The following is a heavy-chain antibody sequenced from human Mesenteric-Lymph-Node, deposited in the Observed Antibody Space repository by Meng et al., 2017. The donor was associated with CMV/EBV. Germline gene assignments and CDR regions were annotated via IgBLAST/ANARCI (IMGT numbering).Heavy chain of an antibody. J-gene: IGHJ4*02. CDR2: MNPNSANT. V-gene: IGHV1-8*02. CDR3: ARGDVEHHGGFDY. CDR1: GYTFTSFG. D-gene: IGHD5-24*01. Sequence: ASVKVSCKASGYTFTSFGVSWVRQAPGQGLEWMGWMNPNSANTGYAQKFQGRVTMTRNTSISTAYMELSSLRSEDTAVYYCARGDVEHHGGFDYWGQGTLVTVSS.